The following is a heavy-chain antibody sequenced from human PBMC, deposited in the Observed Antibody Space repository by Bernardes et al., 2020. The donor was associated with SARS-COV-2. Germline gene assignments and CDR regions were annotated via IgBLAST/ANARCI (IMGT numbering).Heavy chain of an antibody. D-gene: IGHD3-9*01. Sequence: SETLSLTCTVSGGSISSSSYYWGWIRQPPGKGLEWIGSIYYSGSTYYNPSLKSRVTISVDTSKNQFSLKLSSVTAADTAVYYCARHPVLRYFDWTKSYGGFDYWGQGTLVTVSS. V-gene: IGHV4-39*01. J-gene: IGHJ4*02. CDR1: GGSISSSSYY. CDR2: IYYSGST. CDR3: ARHPVLRYFDWTKSYGGFDY.